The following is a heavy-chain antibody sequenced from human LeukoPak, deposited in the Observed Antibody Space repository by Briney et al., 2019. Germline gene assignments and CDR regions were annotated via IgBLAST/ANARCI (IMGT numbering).Heavy chain of an antibody. CDR1: GFTFSRYS. Sequence: PGGSLRLFCAASGFTFSRYSMNWVRQAPGKGLEWVSSISTSSSFLYYADSVKGRFTISRDNAKNSLYLQMNSLRAEDTAVYYCARAYSSSWYDWFDPWGQGTLVTVSS. J-gene: IGHJ5*02. D-gene: IGHD6-13*01. CDR3: ARAYSSSWYDWFDP. CDR2: ISTSSSFL. V-gene: IGHV3-21*01.